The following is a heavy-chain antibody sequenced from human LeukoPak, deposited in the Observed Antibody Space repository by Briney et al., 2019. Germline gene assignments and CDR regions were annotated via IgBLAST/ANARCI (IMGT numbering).Heavy chain of an antibody. Sequence: GGSLRLSGAASGFTFSSYAMSWVRQAPGKGLEWVSAISGSGGSTYYADSVKGRFTISRDNSKNTLYLQMNSLRAEDTAVYYCAKSGGSYYGSWFDPWGQGTLVTVSS. J-gene: IGHJ5*02. D-gene: IGHD1-26*01. V-gene: IGHV3-23*01. CDR3: AKSGGSYYGSWFDP. CDR2: ISGSGGST. CDR1: GFTFSSYA.